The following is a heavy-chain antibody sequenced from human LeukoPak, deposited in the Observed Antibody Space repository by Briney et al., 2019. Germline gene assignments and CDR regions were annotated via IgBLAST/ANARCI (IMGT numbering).Heavy chain of an antibody. CDR1: GFTFSDYY. V-gene: IGHV3-11*01. CDR3: ASSYYYDSSGGGPGDWFDP. Sequence: GGSLRLSCAASGFTFSDYYMSWIRQAPGKGLEWVSYISSSGSTIYYADSVKGRFTISRDNAKNSLYLQMNSLGAEDTAVYYCASSYYYDSSGGGPGDWFDPWGQGTLVTVSS. D-gene: IGHD3-22*01. J-gene: IGHJ5*02. CDR2: ISSSGSTI.